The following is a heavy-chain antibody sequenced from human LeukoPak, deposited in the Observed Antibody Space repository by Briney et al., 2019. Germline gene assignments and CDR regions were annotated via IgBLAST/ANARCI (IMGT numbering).Heavy chain of an antibody. D-gene: IGHD5-18*01. J-gene: IGHJ5*02. Sequence: GASVKVSCKASGYTFTGYYMHWVRQAPGQGLEWMGWINPNSGGTNYAQKFQGRVTMTRDTSISTAYMELSRLRSDDTAVYYCARGTAMVTYWFDPWGQGTLVTVSS. V-gene: IGHV1-2*02. CDR3: ARGTAMVTYWFDP. CDR2: INPNSGGT. CDR1: GYTFTGYY.